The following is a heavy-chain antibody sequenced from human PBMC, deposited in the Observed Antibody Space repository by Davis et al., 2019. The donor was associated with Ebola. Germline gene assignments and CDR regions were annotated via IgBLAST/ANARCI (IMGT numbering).Heavy chain of an antibody. J-gene: IGHJ3*02. V-gene: IGHV3-30*03. Sequence: GESLKISCAASGFTFSSYGMHWVRQAPGKGLEWVAVISYDGSNNYYADSVKGRFTISRDNSKNTLYLQMNSLRAEDTAVYYCARDLGQRWLQLDDALDIWGQGTMVTVSS. CDR3: ARDLGQRWLQLDDALDI. CDR1: GFTFSSYG. CDR2: ISYDGSNN. D-gene: IGHD5-24*01.